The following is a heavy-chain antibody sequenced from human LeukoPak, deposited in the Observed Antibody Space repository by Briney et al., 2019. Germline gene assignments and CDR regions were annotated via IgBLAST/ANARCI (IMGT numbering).Heavy chain of an antibody. CDR1: GGSITSDY. CDR3: ARGRYGGYFDC. CDR2: IENSGRT. D-gene: IGHD4-23*01. J-gene: IGHJ4*02. V-gene: IGHV4-59*01. Sequence: ASETLSLTCIVSGGSITSDYWSWIRQPPGKGLEWIGYIENSGRTEYNPSLMSRITISVDTSKIQLSLMLSPVTAADTAVYYCARGRYGGYFDCWGQGTLVTVSS.